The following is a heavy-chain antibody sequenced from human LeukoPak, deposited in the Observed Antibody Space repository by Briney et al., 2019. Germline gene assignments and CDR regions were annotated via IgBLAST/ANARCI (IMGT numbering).Heavy chain of an antibody. CDR1: GFTFSSYE. CDR3: ARYGSGYDFDY. D-gene: IGHD5-12*01. J-gene: IGHJ4*02. CDR2: ISSSGSTI. Sequence: PGGSLRLSCAASGFTFSSYEMNWVRRAPGKGLEWVSHISSSGSTIYYADSVKGRFTISRDNAKNSLYLQMNSLRAEDTAVYYCARYGSGYDFDYWGQGTLVTVSS. V-gene: IGHV3-48*03.